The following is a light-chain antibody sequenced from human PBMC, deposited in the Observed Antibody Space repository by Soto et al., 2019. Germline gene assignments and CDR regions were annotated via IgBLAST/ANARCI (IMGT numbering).Light chain of an antibody. Sequence: EIVMTQSPATQSVSPGERATLSCRASQSVSSNLAWYQQKPGQAPRLLIYGASTRATGIPARFSGSGSGTQYNLTISSLQSEEFAVYYCQQYNNWPRTFGQGTKVEIK. V-gene: IGKV3-15*01. CDR3: QQYNNWPRT. CDR1: QSVSSN. J-gene: IGKJ1*01. CDR2: GAS.